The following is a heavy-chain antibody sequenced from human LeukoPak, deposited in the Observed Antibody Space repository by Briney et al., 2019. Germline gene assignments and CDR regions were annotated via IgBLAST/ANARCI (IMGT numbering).Heavy chain of an antibody. Sequence: ASVKVSCKASGYTFTGYSMHWVRHAPGQGLEWMGRINPNSGGTNYAQKFQGRVTMTRDTSISTAYMELSRLRSDDTAVYYCARNYYGSGSYYPGYWGQGTLVTVSS. CDR1: GYTFTGYS. J-gene: IGHJ4*02. CDR3: ARNYYGSGSYYPGY. D-gene: IGHD3-10*01. CDR2: INPNSGGT. V-gene: IGHV1-2*06.